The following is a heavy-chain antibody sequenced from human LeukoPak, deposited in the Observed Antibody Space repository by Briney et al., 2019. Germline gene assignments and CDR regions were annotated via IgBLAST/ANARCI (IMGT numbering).Heavy chain of an antibody. D-gene: IGHD3-10*01. J-gene: IGHJ4*02. CDR2: INYSGST. CDR3: ARYVVYGSGFYYFDY. Sequence: TSETLSLTCTVSGGSISSSSYYWSWIRQPPGKGLEWIATINYSGSTYYNPSLKSRVTISVDTSKNQFSLKLSSVTAADTTVYYCARYVVYGSGFYYFDYWGQGTLVTVSS. V-gene: IGHV4-39*01. CDR1: GGSISSSSYY.